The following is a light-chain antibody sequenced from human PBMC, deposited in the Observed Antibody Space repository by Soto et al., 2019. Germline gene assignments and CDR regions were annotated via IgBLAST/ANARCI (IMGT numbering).Light chain of an antibody. CDR1: QDIGNS. V-gene: IGKV1-16*01. CDR2: TAS. Sequence: DIQMDQSPSSLPASVGDRVTITCRASQDIGNSLAWFQQEPGKAPKSLIFTASNLQSGVPSRFSGSGSGTDFTLTISSLQPEDFATYYCQQYKIYPYTFGQGTKLEIK. CDR3: QQYKIYPYT. J-gene: IGKJ2*01.